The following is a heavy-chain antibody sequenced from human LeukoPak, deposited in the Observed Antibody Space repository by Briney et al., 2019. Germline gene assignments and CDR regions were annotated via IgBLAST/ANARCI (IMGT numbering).Heavy chain of an antibody. J-gene: IGHJ4*02. Sequence: SETLSLTCAVSGYSISSGYHWGWVRQPPGKGLEWIGRIYHSGKTYYNPSLKSRVTISVDTSMNQFSLKLSSVTAADTAVYYCARTLYCSGTTCYSPELFHSWGQGTLVTVSS. CDR1: GYSISSGYH. CDR3: ARTLYCSGTTCYSPELFHS. CDR2: IYHSGKT. V-gene: IGHV4-38-2*01. D-gene: IGHD2-15*01.